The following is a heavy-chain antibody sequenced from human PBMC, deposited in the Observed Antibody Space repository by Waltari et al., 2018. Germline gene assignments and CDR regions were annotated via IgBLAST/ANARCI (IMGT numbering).Heavy chain of an antibody. CDR1: AFAVSSSH. V-gene: IGHV3-66*02. J-gene: IGHJ4*02. CDR3: ARARDEETAMVYFDR. D-gene: IGHD5-18*01. Sequence: EVQLVESGGGLVHPGGSLRLYCAAYAFAVSSSHSSWVRQAPGRGLWWVSLIYDAGSTYYPDSVRGRFTISRDNSKNTVHLQMNSLRVEDTAIYYCARARDEETAMVYFDRWGQGTLVSVSS. CDR2: IYDAGST.